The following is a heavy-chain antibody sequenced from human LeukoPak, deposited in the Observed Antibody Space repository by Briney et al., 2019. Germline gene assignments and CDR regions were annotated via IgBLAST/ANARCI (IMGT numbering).Heavy chain of an antibody. J-gene: IGHJ4*02. CDR3: ARDDFWSGLDY. V-gene: IGHV4-30-4*08. CDR2: IYYSGST. Sequence: SETLSLTCTVSGGSISSSSYYWSWIRQPPGKGLEWIGYIYYSGSTYYNPSLKSRVTISVDTSKNQFSLKLSSVTAADTAVYYCARDDFWSGLDYWGQGTLVTVSS. D-gene: IGHD3-3*01. CDR1: GGSISSSSYY.